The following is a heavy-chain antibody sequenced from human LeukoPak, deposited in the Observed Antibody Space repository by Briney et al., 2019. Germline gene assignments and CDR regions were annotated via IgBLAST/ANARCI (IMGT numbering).Heavy chain of an antibody. CDR2: IWSDGTNQ. J-gene: IGHJ4*02. CDR1: GFTFSHYG. CDR3: ARDAQRGFDY. V-gene: IGHV3-33*01. Sequence: GGSLRLSCAASGFTFSHYGMRRVRQAPGKGLEWVSVIWSDGTNQFYADSVKGRFTISRDDSQKTVFLQMSSLRGEDTAIYYCARDAQRGFDYWGQGTLVTVSS.